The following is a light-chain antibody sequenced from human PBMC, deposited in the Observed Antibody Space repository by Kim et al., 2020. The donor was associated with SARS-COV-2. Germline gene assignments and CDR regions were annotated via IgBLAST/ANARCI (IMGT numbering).Light chain of an antibody. CDR3: QQYSAWPLT. Sequence: VSPGDEATLSCRASRSVSNKLAWYQQKPGQAPRLLIYGASTWATDIPARFSGSGSGTEFTLTISSLQSEDFAVYYCQQYSAWPLTLGGGTKVDIK. V-gene: IGKV3-15*01. CDR2: GAS. CDR1: RSVSNK. J-gene: IGKJ4*01.